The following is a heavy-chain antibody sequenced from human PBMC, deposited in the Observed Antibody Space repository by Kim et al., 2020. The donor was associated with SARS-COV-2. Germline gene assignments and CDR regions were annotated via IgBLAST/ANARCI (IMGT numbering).Heavy chain of an antibody. D-gene: IGHD3-10*01. J-gene: IGHJ4*02. Sequence: SETLSLTCTVSGGSISSYYWSWIRQPPGKGLEWIGYIYYSGSTNYNPSLKSRVTISVDTSKNQFSLKLSSVTAADTAVYYCARVWFGDSSYCYFDYWGQGTLVTVSS. V-gene: IGHV4-59*01. CDR1: GGSISSYY. CDR2: IYYSGST. CDR3: ARVWFGDSSYCYFDY.